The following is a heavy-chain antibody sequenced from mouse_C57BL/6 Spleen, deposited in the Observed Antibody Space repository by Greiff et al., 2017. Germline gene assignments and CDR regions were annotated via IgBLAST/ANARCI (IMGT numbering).Heavy chain of an antibody. CDR1: GFSITDDY. CDR3: AAGSRCSAWFAY. D-gene: IGHD1-1*02. J-gene: IGHJ3*01. CDR2: IDPDNGAT. Sequence: VQLQQSGAELVRPVASVKLSCTASGFSITDDYMHWVKQRPEQGLEWIGGIDPDNGATDYTQKFKGKATITVDPSSNTAYLQLNSLTSEDSAVYYCAAGSRCSAWFAYWGQGTLVTVSA. V-gene: IGHV14-4*01.